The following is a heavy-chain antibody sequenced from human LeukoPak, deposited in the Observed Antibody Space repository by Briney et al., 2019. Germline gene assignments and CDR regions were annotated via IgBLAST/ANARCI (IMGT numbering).Heavy chain of an antibody. V-gene: IGHV3-53*01. CDR1: GFTVSSNY. Sequence: GGSLRLSCAASGFTVSSNYMSWVRQAPGKGLEWVSVIYSGGSTYYADSVKGRFTISRDNAKNSLFLQMNSLRAEDTAVYYCARRRGDYWGQGTLVTVSS. CDR3: ARRRGDY. J-gene: IGHJ4*02. CDR2: IYSGGST.